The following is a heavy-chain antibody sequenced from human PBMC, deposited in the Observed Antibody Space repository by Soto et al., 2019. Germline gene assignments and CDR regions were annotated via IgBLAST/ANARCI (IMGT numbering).Heavy chain of an antibody. CDR3: ARRILPAGGQFDF. CDR2: ISGSGDNT. J-gene: IGHJ4*02. D-gene: IGHD1-26*01. CDR1: GFNLGSYA. Sequence: EVQLLESGGGLVQPGGSLRLSCAASGFNLGSYAMGWVRQAPGRGLEWVSAISGSGDNTYYADSVEGRFTISSDNSKNTLLMQMNSLRDEDTAVYFWARRILPAGGQFDFWGQGTLVTVSS. V-gene: IGHV3-23*01.